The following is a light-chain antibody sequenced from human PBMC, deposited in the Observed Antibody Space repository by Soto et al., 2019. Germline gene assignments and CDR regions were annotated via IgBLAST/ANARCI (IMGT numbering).Light chain of an antibody. CDR2: GAS. Sequence: EVVLTQSPGTLSLSAGERATLSCRASQSVYSDYLAWYQQKPGQAPRLLIYGASNRATGIPDRFSGSGSGTDFTLTISRLEPEDFAVYYCQQYGSSGTFGQGTKVDI. J-gene: IGKJ1*01. CDR3: QQYGSSGT. V-gene: IGKV3-20*01. CDR1: QSVYSDY.